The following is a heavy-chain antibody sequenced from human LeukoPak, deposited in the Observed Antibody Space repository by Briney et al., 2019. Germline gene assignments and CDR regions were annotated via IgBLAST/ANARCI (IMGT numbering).Heavy chain of an antibody. Sequence: PSETLSLTCTVSGGSFSSYYWTWIRQPPGKGLEWIGYIYYSGSTNYNPSLKSRVTISVDTSKNQFSLKLSSVTAADTAVYYCARGKSSGYSYYFDYWGQGTLVTVSS. J-gene: IGHJ4*02. CDR3: ARGKSSGYSYYFDY. CDR1: GGSFSSYY. V-gene: IGHV4-59*01. D-gene: IGHD3-22*01. CDR2: IYYSGST.